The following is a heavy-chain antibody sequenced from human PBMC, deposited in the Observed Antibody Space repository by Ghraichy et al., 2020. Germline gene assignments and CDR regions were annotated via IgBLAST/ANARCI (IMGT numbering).Heavy chain of an antibody. CDR2: IYYSGST. J-gene: IGHJ4*02. CDR3: ARHSGTLLWFGELSRPFDY. Sequence: SETLSLTCTVSGGSISSSSYYWGWIRQPPGKGLEWIGSIYYSGSTYYNPSLKSRVTISVDTSKNQFSLKLSSVTAADTAVYYCARHSGTLLWFGELSRPFDYWGQGTLVTVSS. CDR1: GGSISSSSYY. D-gene: IGHD3-10*01. V-gene: IGHV4-39*01.